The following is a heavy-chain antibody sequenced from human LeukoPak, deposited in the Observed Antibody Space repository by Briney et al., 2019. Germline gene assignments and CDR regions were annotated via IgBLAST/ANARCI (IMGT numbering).Heavy chain of an antibody. CDR1: GGSISSYY. Sequence: PSETLSLTCAVSGGSISSYYWSWIRQPAGKGLEWIGRIYTSGSTNYNPSLKSRVTMSVDTSKNQFSLKLSSVTAADTAVYYCASSEDIVVVPAVYYGMDVWGQGTTVTVSS. CDR3: ASSEDIVVVPAVYYGMDV. D-gene: IGHD2-2*01. J-gene: IGHJ6*02. CDR2: IYTSGST. V-gene: IGHV4-4*07.